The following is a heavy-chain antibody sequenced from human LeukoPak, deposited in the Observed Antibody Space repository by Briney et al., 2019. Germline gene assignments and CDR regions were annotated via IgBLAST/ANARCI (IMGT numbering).Heavy chain of an antibody. Sequence: PSETLSLTCTVSGGSISSSPYYWGWIRQPPGKGLEWIGSIFYSGNTYYNPSLKSRVTLSVDTSKNQFSLKLSSVTAADTAVYYCARDRYHAFDIWGQGTMVTVSS. J-gene: IGHJ3*02. D-gene: IGHD3-16*02. CDR2: IFYSGNT. CDR1: GGSISSSPYY. V-gene: IGHV4-39*07. CDR3: ARDRYHAFDI.